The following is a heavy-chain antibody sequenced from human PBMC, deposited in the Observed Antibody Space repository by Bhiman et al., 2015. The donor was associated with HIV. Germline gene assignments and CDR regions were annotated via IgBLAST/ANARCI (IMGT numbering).Heavy chain of an antibody. Sequence: EVHLVESGGGWVQPGGSLRLSCAASGFSVSTNYMSWVRQAPGKGLEWVSLISSGGTAYYADSVKGRFTISRDISKNTLYLQMNSLTAEDTAVYYCATRRRIAAAGTNFDYWGQGTLVTVSS. D-gene: IGHD6-13*01. CDR2: ISSGGTA. V-gene: IGHV3-53*01. CDR3: ATRRRIAAAGTNFDY. CDR1: GFSVSTNY. J-gene: IGHJ4*02.